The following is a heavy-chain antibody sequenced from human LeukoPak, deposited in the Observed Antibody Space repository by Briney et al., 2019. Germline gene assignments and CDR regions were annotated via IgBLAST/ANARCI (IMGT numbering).Heavy chain of an antibody. CDR1: GGSISSGGYS. J-gene: IGHJ5*02. D-gene: IGHD3-9*01. CDR2: IYHSGST. V-gene: IGHV4-30-2*01. CDR3: ARYDILTSLFDP. Sequence: PSETLSLTCAVSGGSISSGGYSWSWIRQPPGKGLEWIGYIYHSGSTYYNPSLKSRVTISVDRSKNQFSLKLSSATAADTAVYYCARYDILTSLFDPWGQGTLVTVSS.